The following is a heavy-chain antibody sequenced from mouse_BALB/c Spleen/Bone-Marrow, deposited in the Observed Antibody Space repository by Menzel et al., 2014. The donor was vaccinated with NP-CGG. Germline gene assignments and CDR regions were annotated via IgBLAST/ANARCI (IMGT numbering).Heavy chain of an antibody. D-gene: IGHD2-10*01. CDR3: ARAAYCDNHYYVMDY. CDR2: IDPSNSET. V-gene: IGHV1S127*01. Sequence: VQLVESGPELVRPGASVKMSCKASGYTFTRYWMHWVKQRPGQGLEWIGMIDPSNSETRLNQKFRDKATLNIDKSSNTAYMQLSSLTSEDSTVYYCARAAYCDNHYYVMDYWGQGTSATVSS. J-gene: IGHJ4*01. CDR1: GYTFTRYW.